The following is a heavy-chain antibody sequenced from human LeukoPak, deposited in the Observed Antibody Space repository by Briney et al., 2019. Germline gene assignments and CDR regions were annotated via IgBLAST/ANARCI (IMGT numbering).Heavy chain of an antibody. CDR3: ARDGPYYYDSSGYYRWFDP. Sequence: ASVKVPCKASGYTFTSYGISWVRQAPGQGLEWMGWISAYNGNTNYAQKLQGRVTMTTDTSTSTAYMELRSLRSDDTAVYYCARDGPYYYDSSGYYRWFDPWGQGTLVTVSS. V-gene: IGHV1-18*01. CDR2: ISAYNGNT. D-gene: IGHD3-22*01. CDR1: GYTFTSYG. J-gene: IGHJ5*02.